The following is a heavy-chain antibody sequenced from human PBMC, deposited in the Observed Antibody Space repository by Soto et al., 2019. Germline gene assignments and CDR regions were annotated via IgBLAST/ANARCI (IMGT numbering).Heavy chain of an antibody. CDR2: ISYSGST. D-gene: IGHD1-7*01. J-gene: IGHJ4*02. Sequence: QVQLQESGPGLVKPSQTLSLTCTVSGGSISSGNYYWSWIRQPPGKGLEWIGFISYSGSTYYSASLKSRFTISVDTSKNQFSLNLSFVTAADTAVYYCATMGTPATGLYYSDYWGQGTLVTVSS. CDR1: GGSISSGNYY. V-gene: IGHV4-30-4*01. CDR3: ATMGTPATGLYYSDY.